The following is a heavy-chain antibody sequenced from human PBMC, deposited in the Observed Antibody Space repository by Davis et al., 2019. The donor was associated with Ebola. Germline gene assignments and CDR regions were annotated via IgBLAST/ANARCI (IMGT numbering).Heavy chain of an antibody. J-gene: IGHJ3*02. D-gene: IGHD4-11*01. CDR3: ARSPREYSDYVTPIDI. CDR2: INPHSGGT. Sequence: AASVKVSCKASGYSFTGYYLHWVRQAPGQGLEWMGRINPHSGGTNYAQKFQGRVTMTRDTSISTAYMELSGLRADDTAVFYCARSPREYSDYVTPIDIWGQGTMVTVSS. CDR1: GYSFTGYY. V-gene: IGHV1-2*02.